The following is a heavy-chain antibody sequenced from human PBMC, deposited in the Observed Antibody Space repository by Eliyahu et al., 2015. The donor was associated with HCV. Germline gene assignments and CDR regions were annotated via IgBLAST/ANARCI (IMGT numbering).Heavy chain of an antibody. CDR3: ARLARGVRFLEWSPRSYWYFDL. CDR1: GYTFTSYD. J-gene: IGHJ2*01. Sequence: QVQLVQSGAEVKKPGASVKVSCKASGYTFTSYDINWVRQATGQGLEWMGWMNPNSGNTGYAQKFQGRVTMTRNTSISTAYMELSSLRSEDTAVYYCARLARGVRFLEWSPRSYWYFDLWGRGTLVTVSS. D-gene: IGHD3-3*01. V-gene: IGHV1-8*01. CDR2: MNPNSGNT.